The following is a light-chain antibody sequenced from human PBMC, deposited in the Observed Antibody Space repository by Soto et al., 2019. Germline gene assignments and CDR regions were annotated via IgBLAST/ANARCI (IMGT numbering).Light chain of an antibody. CDR1: QSVSSY. Sequence: EIVLTQSPATLSLSPGERATLSCRASQSVSSYLAWYQHKPGQAPRLLIYDASNRATGIPARFSGSGSGTDFTLTINSLEPEDSAVYYCQQRSNWPSITFGQGTRLEIK. CDR3: QQRSNWPSIT. V-gene: IGKV3-11*01. J-gene: IGKJ5*01. CDR2: DAS.